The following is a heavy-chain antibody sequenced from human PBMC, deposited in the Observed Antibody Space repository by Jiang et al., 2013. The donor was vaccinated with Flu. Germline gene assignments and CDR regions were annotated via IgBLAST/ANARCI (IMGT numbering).Heavy chain of an antibody. J-gene: IGHJ4*02. Sequence: GSGLVKPSETLSLTCTVSGGSISSYYWSWIRQPPGKGLEWIGYIYYSGSTNYNPSLKSRVTISVDTSKNQFSLKLSSVTAADTAVYYCARGGGSSWWDYFDYWGQGTLVTVSS. D-gene: IGHD6-13*01. V-gene: IGHV4-59*01. CDR2: IYYSGST. CDR1: GGSISSYY. CDR3: ARGGGSSWWDYFDY.